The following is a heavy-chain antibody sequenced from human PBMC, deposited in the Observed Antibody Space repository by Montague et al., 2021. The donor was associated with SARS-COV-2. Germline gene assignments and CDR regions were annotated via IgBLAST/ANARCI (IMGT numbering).Heavy chain of an antibody. V-gene: IGHV4-59*02. Sequence: SETLSLTCAVSGGSASGYYWAWIRQPPGKGLEWIGYMYYTGTSNYNPSLKSRVSMSIDTSKNHFSLTLTSVAAADTGVYYCARGLGYTSMFRFLDDWGHGAQVTVSS. CDR2: MYYTGTS. CDR3: ARGLGYTSMFRFLDD. J-gene: IGHJ4*01. D-gene: IGHD2-2*02. CDR1: GGSASGYY.